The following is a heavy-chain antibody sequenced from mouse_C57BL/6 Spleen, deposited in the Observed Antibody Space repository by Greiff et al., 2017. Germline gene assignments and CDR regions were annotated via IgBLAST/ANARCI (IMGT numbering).Heavy chain of an antibody. CDR2: IYPGDGDT. D-gene: IGHD1-1*01. V-gene: IGHV1-82*01. CDR1: GYAFSSSW. CDR3: ARLDYYGSNYAMDY. Sequence: QVQLQQSGPELVKPGASVKISCKASGYAFSSSWMNWVKQRPGKGLEWIGRIYPGDGDTNYNGKFKGKATLTADKSSSTAYMQLSSLTSEDSAVYFCARLDYYGSNYAMDYWGQGTSVTVSS. J-gene: IGHJ4*01.